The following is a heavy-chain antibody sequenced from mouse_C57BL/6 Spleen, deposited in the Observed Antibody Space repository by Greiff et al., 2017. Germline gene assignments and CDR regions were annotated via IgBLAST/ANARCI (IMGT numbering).Heavy chain of an antibody. CDR3: ARITTVGAGDAMDY. CDR2: ISSGGSYT. D-gene: IGHD1-1*01. V-gene: IGHV5-6*01. CDR1: GFTFSSYG. Sequence: EVQRVESGGDLVKPGGSLKLSCAASGFTFSSYGMSWVRQTPDKRLEWVATISSGGSYTYYPDSVKGRFTISRDNAKNTLYLQMSSLKSEDTAMYYCARITTVGAGDAMDYWGQGTSVTVSS. J-gene: IGHJ4*01.